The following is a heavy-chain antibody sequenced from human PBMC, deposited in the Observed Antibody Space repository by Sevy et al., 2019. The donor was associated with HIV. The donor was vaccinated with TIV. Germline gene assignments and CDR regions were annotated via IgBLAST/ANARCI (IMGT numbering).Heavy chain of an antibody. CDR1: GFIFSSYS. CDR2: ISSSSSTI. D-gene: IGHD3-10*01. Sequence: GGSLRLSCAASGFIFSSYSMNWVRQAQGKGLEWISYISSSSSTIYYADSVKGRFTISRDNAKNSLYLQMSSLRADDTALYYCARVPSTGRYGMDVWGQGTTVTVSS. J-gene: IGHJ6*02. CDR3: ARVPSTGRYGMDV. V-gene: IGHV3-48*01.